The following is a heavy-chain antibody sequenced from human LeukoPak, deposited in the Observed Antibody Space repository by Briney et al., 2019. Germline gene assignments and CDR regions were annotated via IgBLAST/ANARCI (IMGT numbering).Heavy chain of an antibody. CDR3: ARLTRHYFVS. Sequence: SETLSLTCTVSGXSISAYYWSWIRQPPGKGLEWIGDVFYTGATNCNPSLESRVTISVDTSKNQFSLNLTSVTAADAAVYYCARLTRHYFVSWGRGTPVAVSS. CDR2: VFYTGAT. V-gene: IGHV4-59*08. J-gene: IGHJ4*02. CDR1: GXSISAYY.